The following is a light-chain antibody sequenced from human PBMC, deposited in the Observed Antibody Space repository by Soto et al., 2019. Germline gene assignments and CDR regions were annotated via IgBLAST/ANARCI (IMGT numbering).Light chain of an antibody. CDR3: SAYTNANTLT. J-gene: IGLJ2*01. CDR1: SNDIGAYDY. V-gene: IGLV2-14*03. Sequence: QSALTQPASVSGSPGQSVTISCTGTSNDIGAYDYDSWYQQVPGKAPKLLIFDVNYRPSEISRRFSGSKSGNSASLTISALQPADEADYYCSAYTNANTLTFGGGTKLTVL. CDR2: DVN.